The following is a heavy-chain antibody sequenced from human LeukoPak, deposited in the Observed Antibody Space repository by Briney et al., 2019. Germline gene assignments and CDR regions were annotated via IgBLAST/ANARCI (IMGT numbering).Heavy chain of an antibody. D-gene: IGHD5-24*01. Sequence: PSETLSLTCTVSGGSISSGGYYWSWIRQHPGKGLEWIGYIYYSGSTYYNPSLKSRVTISVDTSKNQFSLKLSSVTAADTAVYYCASGSGYNDPSVDYWGQGTLVTVSS. CDR1: GGSISSGGYY. J-gene: IGHJ4*02. CDR2: IYYSGST. V-gene: IGHV4-31*03. CDR3: ASGSGYNDPSVDY.